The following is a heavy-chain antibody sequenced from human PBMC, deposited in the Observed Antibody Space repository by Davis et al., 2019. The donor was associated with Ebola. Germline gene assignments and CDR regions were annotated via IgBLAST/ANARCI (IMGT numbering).Heavy chain of an antibody. CDR1: GGSISSYY. J-gene: IGHJ5*02. D-gene: IGHD6-13*01. CDR3: ARGGGTSWYSFSS. CDR2: IYYSGST. Sequence: PSETLSLTCTVSGGSISSYYWSWIRQPPGKGLEWIGYIYYSGSTNYNPSLKSRVTISVDTSKNQFSLKLSSVTAADTAVYYCARGGGTSWYSFSSWGQGTLVTVSS. V-gene: IGHV4-59*08.